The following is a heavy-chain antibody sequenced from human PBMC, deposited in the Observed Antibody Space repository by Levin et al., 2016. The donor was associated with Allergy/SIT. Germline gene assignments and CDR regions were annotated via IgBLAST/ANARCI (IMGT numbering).Heavy chain of an antibody. J-gene: IGHJ2*01. D-gene: IGHD6-6*01. CDR1: GFTSSSYW. V-gene: IGHV3-74*01. Sequence: LSLTCAASGFTSSSYWMHWVRQAPGKGLVWVSRINGDGSSTSYADSVKGRFTISRDSAKNTLYLQMNSLRAEDTAVYYCARDPIAALGYFDLWGRGTLVTVSS. CDR2: INGDGSST. CDR3: ARDPIAALGYFDL.